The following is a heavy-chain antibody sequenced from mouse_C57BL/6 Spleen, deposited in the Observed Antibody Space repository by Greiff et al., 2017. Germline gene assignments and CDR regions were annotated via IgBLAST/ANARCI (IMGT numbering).Heavy chain of an antibody. J-gene: IGHJ1*03. CDR1: GYTFTDYE. CDR3: TGWLLRALYWYFDV. D-gene: IGHD2-3*01. CDR2: IDPETGGT. V-gene: IGHV1-15*01. Sequence: QVQLKQSGAELVRPGASVTLSCKASGYTFTDYEMHWVKQTPVHGLEWIGAIDPETGGTAYNQKFKGKAILTADKSSSTAYMELRSLTSEDSAVYYCTGWLLRALYWYFDVWGTGTTVTVSS.